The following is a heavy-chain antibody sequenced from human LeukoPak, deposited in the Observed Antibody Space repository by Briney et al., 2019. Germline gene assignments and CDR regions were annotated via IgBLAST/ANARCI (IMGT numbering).Heavy chain of an antibody. V-gene: IGHV1-69*04. J-gene: IGHJ3*02. D-gene: IGHD5-12*01. CDR1: GGTFSSYA. CDR2: IIPILGIA. CDR3: ARGSRGYSGYDPRKGDAFDI. Sequence: SVKVSCKASGGTFSSYAISWVRQAPGQGLEWMGRIIPILGIANYAQKFQGRVTITADKSTSTAYMELSSLRSEDTAVYYCARGSRGYSGYDPRKGDAFDIWGQGTMVTVSS.